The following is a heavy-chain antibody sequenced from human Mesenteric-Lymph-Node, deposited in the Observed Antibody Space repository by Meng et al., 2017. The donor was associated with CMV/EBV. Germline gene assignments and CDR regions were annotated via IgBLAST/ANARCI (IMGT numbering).Heavy chain of an antibody. J-gene: IGHJ4*02. CDR3: AREARSPNYYDSSGYPGGYFDY. V-gene: IGHV1-46*01. CDR1: GYTFTNCY. D-gene: IGHD3-22*01. Sequence: ASVKVSCKASGYTFTNCYIHWVRQAPGQGLEWMGMISPTSGSTNYAQKFQGRVTITTDESTSTAYMELSSLRSEDTAVYYCAREARSPNYYDSSGYPGGYFDYWGQGTLVTVSS. CDR2: ISPTSGST.